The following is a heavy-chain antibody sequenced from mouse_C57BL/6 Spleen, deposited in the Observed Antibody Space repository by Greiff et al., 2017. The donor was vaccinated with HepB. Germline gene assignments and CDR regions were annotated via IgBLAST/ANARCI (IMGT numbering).Heavy chain of an antibody. Sequence: VKLQQSGAELARPGASVKLSCKASGYTFTSYGISWVKQRTGQGLEWIGEIYPRSGNTYYNEKFKGKATLTADKSSSTAYMELRSLTSEDSAVYFCARSYYDYDGDWFAYWGQGTLVTVSA. CDR1: GYTFTSYG. J-gene: IGHJ3*01. V-gene: IGHV1-81*01. CDR3: ARSYYDYDGDWFAY. D-gene: IGHD2-4*01. CDR2: IYPRSGNT.